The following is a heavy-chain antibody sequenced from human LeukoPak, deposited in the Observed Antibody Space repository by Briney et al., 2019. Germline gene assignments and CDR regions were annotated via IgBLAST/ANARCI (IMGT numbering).Heavy chain of an antibody. V-gene: IGHV1-18*01. J-gene: IGHJ6*02. CDR2: ISAYNGNT. Sequence: ASVKVSCKASGYTFTSYGISWVRQAPGQGLEWMGWISAYNGNTNYAQKLQGRVTMTTDTSTSTAYMELRSLRSGDTAVYYCASTLAAGHYYYGMDVWGQGTTDTVSS. CDR1: GYTFTSYG. CDR3: ASTLAAGHYYYGMDV. D-gene: IGHD6-13*01.